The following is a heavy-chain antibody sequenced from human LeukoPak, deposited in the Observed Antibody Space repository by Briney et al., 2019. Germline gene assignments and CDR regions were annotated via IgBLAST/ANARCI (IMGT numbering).Heavy chain of an antibody. V-gene: IGHV1-69*05. J-gene: IGHJ5*01. CDR2: IIPIFGTA. CDR1: GGTFSSYA. Sequence: SVKVTCKASGGTFSSYANCWVRQAPRQGLEWMGRIIPIFGTANYAQKFQGRVTITTDESTSTAYMELSAVRTADSDGERCASGSRQQTHNCFDSWGQGTLVTVSS. CDR3: ASGSRQQTHNCFDS. D-gene: IGHD2-15*01.